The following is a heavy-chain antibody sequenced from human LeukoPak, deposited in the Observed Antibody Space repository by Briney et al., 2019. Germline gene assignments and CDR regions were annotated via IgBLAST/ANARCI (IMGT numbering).Heavy chain of an antibody. CDR2: TVGGGSPNT. CDR3: TKAPIVSCSGAFCYPFDS. J-gene: IGHJ4*02. D-gene: IGHD2-15*01. CDR1: GFYFANYA. Sequence: PGGSLRLSCAASGFYFANYAMSWVRQAPGKGLEWVSATVGGGSPNTYHADSVKGRFTISRDNSKNTLFLQMNGLRAEDTAIYYCTKAPIVSCSGAFCYPFDSWGQGTLVTVSS. V-gene: IGHV3-23*01.